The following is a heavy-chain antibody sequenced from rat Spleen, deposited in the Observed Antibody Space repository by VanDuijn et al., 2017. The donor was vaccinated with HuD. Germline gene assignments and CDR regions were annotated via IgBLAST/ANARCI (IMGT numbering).Heavy chain of an antibody. CDR1: GFTFTDFY. J-gene: IGHJ3*01. CDR2: ISYDGSST. V-gene: IGHV5-29*01. D-gene: IGHD4-3*01. Sequence: EVQLVESDGGLVQPGRSLKLSCAASGFTFTDFYMAWVRQAPTKGLEWVATISYDGSSTYYRDSVKGRFNISRDDAKSTLYLQMDSLRSEDTATYYCVRQDTSGYSNWFAYWGQGTLVTVSS. CDR3: VRQDTSGYSNWFAY.